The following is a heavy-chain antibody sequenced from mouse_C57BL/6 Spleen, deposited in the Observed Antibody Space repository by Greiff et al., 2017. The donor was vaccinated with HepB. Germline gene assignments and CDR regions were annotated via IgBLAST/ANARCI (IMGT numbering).Heavy chain of an antibody. J-gene: IGHJ3*01. CDR2: IDPANGNT. Sequence: EVKLEESVAELVRPGASVKLSCTASGFNIKNTYMHWVKQRPEQGLEWIGRIDPANGNTKYAPKFQGKATITADTSSNTAYLQLSSLTSEDTAIYYCARGIYYDYDGEFAYWGQGTLVTVSA. D-gene: IGHD2-4*01. CDR3: ARGIYYDYDGEFAY. V-gene: IGHV14-3*01. CDR1: GFNIKNTY.